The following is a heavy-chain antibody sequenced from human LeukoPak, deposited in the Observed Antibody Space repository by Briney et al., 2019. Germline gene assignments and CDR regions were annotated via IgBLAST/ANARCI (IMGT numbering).Heavy chain of an antibody. Sequence: GASVKVSCKVSGYTLTELSMHWVRQAPGKGLEWMGGFDPEDGETIYAQKFQGRVTMTEDTSTDTAYMELSSLRSEDTAVYYCATDLFRRPFTIGGWYFDVSLWGQGTLVTVSS. V-gene: IGHV1-24*01. J-gene: IGHJ4*02. CDR1: GYTLTELS. CDR3: ATDLFRRPFTIGGWYFDVSL. D-gene: IGHD6-19*01. CDR2: FDPEDGET.